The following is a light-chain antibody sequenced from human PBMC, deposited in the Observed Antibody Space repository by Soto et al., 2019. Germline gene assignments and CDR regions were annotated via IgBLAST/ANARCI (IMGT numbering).Light chain of an antibody. V-gene: IGKV1-5*03. J-gene: IGKJ1*01. CDR2: KAS. CDR1: QSISTW. Sequence: DIQMTQSPSTLSASVGDRVTITCRASQSISTWLAWYQQEPGKAPKLLIHKASSLQSGVPARFSGSGSGTEFTLTISSLQSEDFAVYYCQQYNNWPETFGQGTKVDIK. CDR3: QQYNNWPET.